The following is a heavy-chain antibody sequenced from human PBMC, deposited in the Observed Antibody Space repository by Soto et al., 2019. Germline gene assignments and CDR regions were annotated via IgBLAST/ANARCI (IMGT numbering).Heavy chain of an antibody. Sequence: AETLARTCTVSGDSISTYYWHCIRLPRGKGLELIGYIYYTGDTNYNPSLKSRVTISLDTSKNQFSLKLSSVTAAETAVDYCERAQSGHQPLYRVDPWGQGNMVTVSS. CDR1: GDSISTYY. CDR2: IYYTGDT. V-gene: IGHV4-59*01. J-gene: IGHJ5*02. D-gene: IGHD2-2*01. CDR3: ERAQSGHQPLYRVDP.